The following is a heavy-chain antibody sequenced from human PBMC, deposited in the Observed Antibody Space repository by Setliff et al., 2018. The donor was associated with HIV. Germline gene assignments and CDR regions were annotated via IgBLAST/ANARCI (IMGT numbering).Heavy chain of an antibody. Sequence: ASVKVSCKASGFPFSSYGISWVRQAPGQGLEWMGWISAYNGKTEYAQNFQGRVTMTTDISTSTAWTSTSTAYMELRSRRSDDTAVYYCARWGGDCTSRNCPLVTALDFWGQGTLVTVSS. CDR3: ARWGGDCTSRNCPLVTALDF. J-gene: IGHJ4*02. V-gene: IGHV1-18*01. CDR2: ISAYNGKT. CDR1: GFPFSSYG. D-gene: IGHD2-2*01.